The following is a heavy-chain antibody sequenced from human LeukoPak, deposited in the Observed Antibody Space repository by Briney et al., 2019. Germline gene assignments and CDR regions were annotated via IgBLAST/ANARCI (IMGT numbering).Heavy chain of an antibody. CDR2: MNPGSGDT. V-gene: IGHV1-8*01. CDR3: ARGLGDYNTDWFPVSGY. D-gene: IGHD3-9*01. J-gene: IGHJ4*02. Sequence: ASVKVSCKASGYTFTTHDLTWVRQATGQGLEWMGWMNPGSGDTTYAQKFQGRVTMTRDTSMSTAYMELNSLGSEDTAIYYCARGLGDYNTDWFPVSGYWGQGTPVTVSS. CDR1: GYTFTTHD.